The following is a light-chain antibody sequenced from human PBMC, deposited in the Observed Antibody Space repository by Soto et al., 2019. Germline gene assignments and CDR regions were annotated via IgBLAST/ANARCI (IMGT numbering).Light chain of an antibody. CDR1: SRDVGSYNL. J-gene: IGLJ2*01. V-gene: IGLV2-23*01. CDR3: CSYAGSRTHVL. Sequence: QSALTQPASVSGSPGQSITISCIGTSRDVGSYNLVSWYQQHPGKAPKVSIYEGSERPSGVSNRFSGSKSGNTASLTISGLQAEDEAEYYCCSYAGSRTHVLFGGGTKLTVL. CDR2: EGS.